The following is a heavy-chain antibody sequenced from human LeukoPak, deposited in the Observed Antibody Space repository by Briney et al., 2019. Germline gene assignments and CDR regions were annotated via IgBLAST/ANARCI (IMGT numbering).Heavy chain of an antibody. CDR1: GFTFSNYA. J-gene: IGHJ6*02. CDR3: ARAPGTPHYYYYYGMDV. Sequence: GGSLRLSCAASGFTFSNYAMSWVRQAPGKGLEWVSAISANGGGTYYADSVKGRFTISRDNSKNTLYLQMDSLRAEDTAVYYCARAPGTPHYYYYYGMDVWGQGTTVTVSS. CDR2: ISANGGGT. D-gene: IGHD2-15*01. V-gene: IGHV3-23*01.